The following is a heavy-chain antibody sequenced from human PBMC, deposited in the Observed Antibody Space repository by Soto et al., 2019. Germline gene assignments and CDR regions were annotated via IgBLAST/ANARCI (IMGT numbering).Heavy chain of an antibody. CDR1: EYSFTTYW. J-gene: IGHJ3*01. CDR3: ARRTLPNASGAFDV. Sequence: GESLKISCKGSEYSFTTYWIAWVRQMPGKGLEWMGIIYPGDSDSRYSPSFQGQVTISADKSITTAYLQWGSLKASDTAMYYCARRTLPNASGAFDVWGQGPMVPV. V-gene: IGHV5-51*01. D-gene: IGHD2-15*01. CDR2: IYPGDSDS.